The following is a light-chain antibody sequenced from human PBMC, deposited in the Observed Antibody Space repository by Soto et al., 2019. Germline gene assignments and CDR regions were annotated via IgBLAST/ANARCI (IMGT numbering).Light chain of an antibody. CDR2: DVS. CDR1: SSDVGGYNY. V-gene: IGLV2-14*01. CDR3: SSYTSSSTSYV. J-gene: IGLJ1*01. Sequence: QSVLTQPSSVSGSPGQSITISYTGTSSDVGGYNYVSWYQQHPGKAPKLMIYDVSNRPSGVSNRFSGSKSGNTASLTISGLQAEDEADYYCSSYTSSSTSYVFGTGTKVTGL.